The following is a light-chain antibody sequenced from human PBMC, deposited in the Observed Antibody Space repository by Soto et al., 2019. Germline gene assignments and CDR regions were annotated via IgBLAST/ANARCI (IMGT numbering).Light chain of an antibody. J-gene: IGKJ1*01. CDR3: QQYHSYPWT. V-gene: IGKV1-5*03. CDR1: QTISSW. CDR2: EAF. Sequence: DIQMTQPPSTLASSIGDRVTITCRASQTISSWLAWYQQKPGKAPKLLIYEAFNLKSGVPSRFSGSGYGTEFTLTIFGLQPDDFATYYCQQYHSYPWTFGQGTKVAIK.